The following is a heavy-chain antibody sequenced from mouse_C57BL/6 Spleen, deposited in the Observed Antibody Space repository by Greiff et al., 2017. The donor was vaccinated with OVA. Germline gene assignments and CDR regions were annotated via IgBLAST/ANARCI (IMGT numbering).Heavy chain of an antibody. CDR2: ISYDGSN. D-gene: IGHD2-4*01. Sequence: VQLKESGPGLVKPSQSLSLTCSVTGYSITSGYYWNWIRQFPGNKLEWMGYISYDGSNNYNPSLKNRISITRDTSKNQFFLKLNSVTTEDTATYYCAKIYYDYDGAYWGQGTLVTVSA. J-gene: IGHJ3*01. CDR3: AKIYYDYDGAY. CDR1: GYSITSGYY. V-gene: IGHV3-6*01.